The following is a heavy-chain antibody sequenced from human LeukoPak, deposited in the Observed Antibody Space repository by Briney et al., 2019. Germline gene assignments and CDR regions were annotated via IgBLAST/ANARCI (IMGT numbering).Heavy chain of an antibody. D-gene: IGHD3-10*01. CDR3: ARDDYRGVTNFDP. CDR1: GGSISPYF. Sequence: PSETLSLTCTVSGGSISPYFWSWMRQTPGKGLEWIGYISYTGSTNYNPALKSRVTISVDTSKNQFSLQLTSVTAADTAVYYCARDDYRGVTNFDPWGQGTLVTVSS. CDR2: ISYTGST. J-gene: IGHJ5*02. V-gene: IGHV4-59*01.